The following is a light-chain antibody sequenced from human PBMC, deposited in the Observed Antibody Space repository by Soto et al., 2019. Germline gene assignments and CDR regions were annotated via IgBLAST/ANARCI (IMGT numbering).Light chain of an antibody. V-gene: IGKV2-28*01. CDR2: LGS. CDR3: LQALLTPRT. Sequence: DIVMTQSPLSLPVTPGEPASFSCRSSQSLLHSNGYNYLDWFLQKPGQSPQLLFYLGSTRASGVPARFSGSGSGTEFTLKISRVAAEDVGVYYCLQALLTPRTFGQGTKLEIK. CDR1: QSLLHSNGYNY. J-gene: IGKJ2*01.